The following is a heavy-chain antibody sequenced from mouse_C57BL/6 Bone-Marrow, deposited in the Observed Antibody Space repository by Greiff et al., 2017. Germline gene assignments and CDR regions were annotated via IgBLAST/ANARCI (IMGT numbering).Heavy chain of an antibody. CDR1: GYSFTDYN. CDR3: TRGYDYDYAMEY. J-gene: IGHJ4*01. V-gene: IGHV1-39*01. CDR2: INPNYGTT. D-gene: IGHD2-4*01. Sequence: VQLQQSGPELVKPGASVKISCKASGYSFTDYNMNWVKQSNGKSLEWIGVINPNYGTTSYNQKFKGKATLTVDQSSSTAYMQLNRLTSEDSAVSYGTRGYDYDYAMEYWGQGTSVTVSA.